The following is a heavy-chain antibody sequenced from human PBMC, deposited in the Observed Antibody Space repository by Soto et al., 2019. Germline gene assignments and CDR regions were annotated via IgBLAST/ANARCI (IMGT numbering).Heavy chain of an antibody. CDR1: GGTFSSYT. J-gene: IGHJ6*02. Sequence: QVQLVQSGAEVKKPGSSVKVSCKASGGTFSSYTISWVRQAPGQGLEWMGRIIPILGIANYAQKFQGRVTITADKATSTAYMELSSLRSEDTGVYYCARVPAYGDYARGYYYYGMDVWGQGTTVTVS. CDR2: IIPILGIA. D-gene: IGHD4-17*01. V-gene: IGHV1-69*02. CDR3: ARVPAYGDYARGYYYYGMDV.